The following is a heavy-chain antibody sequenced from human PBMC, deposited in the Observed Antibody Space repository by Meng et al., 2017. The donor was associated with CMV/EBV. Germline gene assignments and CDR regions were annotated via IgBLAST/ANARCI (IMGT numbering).Heavy chain of an antibody. Sequence: SVKVSCKASGGTFSSYAIGWVRQAPGQGLEWMGGIIPIFGTANYAQKFQGRVTITTDESTSTAYMELSSLRSEDTAVYYCARQVPEFFGKDYYYYGMDVWGQGTTVTVSS. CDR1: GGTFSSYA. D-gene: IGHD1-14*01. J-gene: IGHJ6*02. V-gene: IGHV1-69*05. CDR2: IIPIFGTA. CDR3: ARQVPEFFGKDYYYYGMDV.